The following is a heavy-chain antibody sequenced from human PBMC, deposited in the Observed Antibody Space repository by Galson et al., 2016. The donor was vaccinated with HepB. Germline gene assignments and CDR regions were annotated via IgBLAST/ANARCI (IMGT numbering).Heavy chain of an antibody. D-gene: IGHD2-2*01. CDR2: ISHDGNNK. Sequence: SLRLPCAASGFTFSSYGIHWVRQAPGKGLEWVAVISHDGNNKFYADSVKGRFTISRDNSKNTLFLQLNSLRAEDTAVYYCAKDPYAVVSRPEYFQHWGQGTLVTVSS. CDR1: GFTFSSYG. V-gene: IGHV3-30*18. CDR3: AKDPYAVVSRPEYFQH. J-gene: IGHJ1*01.